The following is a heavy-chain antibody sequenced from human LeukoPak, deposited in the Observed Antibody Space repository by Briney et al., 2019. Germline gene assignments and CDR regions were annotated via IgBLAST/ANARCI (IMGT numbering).Heavy chain of an antibody. V-gene: IGHV3-30*18. D-gene: IGHD2-2*01. CDR2: ISHDGSTI. J-gene: IGHJ4*02. CDR3: AKDVPAAYFDY. CDR1: GFTFSSYG. Sequence: GGSLRLSCAASGFTFSSYGMHWVRQAPGKGLEWVAVISHDGSTIYYADSVEGRFTISRDNSDNTLFLQMNSLRAEDTAVYYCAKDVPAAYFDYWGQGTLVTVSS.